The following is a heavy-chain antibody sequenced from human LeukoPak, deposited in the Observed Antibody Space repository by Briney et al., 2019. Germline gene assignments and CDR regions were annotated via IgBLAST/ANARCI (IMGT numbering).Heavy chain of an antibody. V-gene: IGHV3-33*06. CDR1: GFIFSSYG. J-gene: IGHJ4*02. Sequence: GGSLRLSCAASGFIFSSYGVHWVRQAPGKGLEWVAVIWYDGSNKYYADSVKGRFTISRDNSKNTLYLQMNSLRAEDTAVYYCAKDLRSSQVIDYWGQGTLVTVSS. CDR2: IWYDGSNK. CDR3: AKDLRSSQVIDY. D-gene: IGHD6-13*01.